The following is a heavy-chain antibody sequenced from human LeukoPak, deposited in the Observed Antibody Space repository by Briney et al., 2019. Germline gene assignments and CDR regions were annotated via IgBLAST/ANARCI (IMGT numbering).Heavy chain of an antibody. CDR3: ARVSGWTGYYFDY. Sequence: SETLSLTCTVSGGSISSSSYYWGWIRQPPGKGLEWIGSIYYSGSTYYNPSLKSRVTISVDTSKNQFSLKLSSVTAADTAVYYCARVSGWTGYYFDYWGQGTLVTVSS. D-gene: IGHD6-19*01. CDR2: IYYSGST. J-gene: IGHJ4*02. V-gene: IGHV4-39*07. CDR1: GGSISSSSYY.